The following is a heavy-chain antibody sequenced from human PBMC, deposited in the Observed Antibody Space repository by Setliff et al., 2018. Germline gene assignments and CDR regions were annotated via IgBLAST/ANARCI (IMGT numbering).Heavy chain of an antibody. CDR1: GFTFSSYA. CDR2: ISGSGDAT. V-gene: IGHV3-23*01. D-gene: IGHD1-26*01. Sequence: GGSLRLSCAASGFTFSSYAMTWVRQAPGKGLEWVSAISGSGDATYYADSVKGRFTISRDNSKNTLYLQMNSLRAEDTALYYCARDRGSGSYFLRYFDYWGQGTLVTVS. J-gene: IGHJ4*02. CDR3: ARDRGSGSYFLRYFDY.